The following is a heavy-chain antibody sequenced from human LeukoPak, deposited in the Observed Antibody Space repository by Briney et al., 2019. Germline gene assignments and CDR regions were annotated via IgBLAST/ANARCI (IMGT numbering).Heavy chain of an antibody. CDR2: IKQDGSEK. CDR3: ARTGARLLPDAFDI. CDR1: GFTFSSYW. J-gene: IGHJ3*02. Sequence: PGGSLRLSCAASGFTFSSYWMSWVRQAPGKGLEWVANIKQDGSEKYYVDSVKGRFTISRDNAKNSLYLQMNSLRAEDTAVYYCARTGARLLPDAFDIWGQGTMVTVSS. D-gene: IGHD3-22*01. V-gene: IGHV3-7*01.